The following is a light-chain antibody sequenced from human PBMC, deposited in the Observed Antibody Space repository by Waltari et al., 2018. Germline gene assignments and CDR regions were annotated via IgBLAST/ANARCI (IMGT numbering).Light chain of an antibody. V-gene: IGKV3-15*01. Sequence: EIVMPQSPATLSVSPGERATLSCRASQSVSSKLAWYQQKPGQAPRLLIYGASTRATGVPARFRGSGSGPEYILTISSLQSEDFAVYYCQHHNNWPPRWTFGQGTKVEIK. CDR2: GAS. J-gene: IGKJ1*01. CDR1: QSVSSK. CDR3: QHHNNWPPRWT.